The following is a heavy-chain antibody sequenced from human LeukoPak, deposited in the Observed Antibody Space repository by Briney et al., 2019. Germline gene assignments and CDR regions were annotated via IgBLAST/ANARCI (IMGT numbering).Heavy chain of an antibody. D-gene: IGHD3-10*01. J-gene: IGHJ4*02. V-gene: IGHV5-51*01. CDR3: ARSSHYYYGSGPLHAYYFDY. Sequence: GESLKISCKGSRYSFTSYWIGWVRQMPGKGLEWMGIIYPGDSDTRNSPSFQGQVTISADKSISTAYLQWSSLKASDTAMYYCARSSHYYYGSGPLHAYYFDYWGQGTLVTVSS. CDR2: IYPGDSDT. CDR1: RYSFTSYW.